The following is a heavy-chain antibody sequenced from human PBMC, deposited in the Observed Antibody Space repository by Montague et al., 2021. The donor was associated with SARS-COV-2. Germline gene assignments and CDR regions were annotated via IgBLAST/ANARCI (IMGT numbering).Heavy chain of an antibody. CDR3: TGAVWGVQDY. Sequence: CAISGDSVSSNSVSWNWIRQSPSRGLEWLGRTYYRSKWSNEYALSVKSRITITPDTSKNQLSLQLTSVTPEDTAVYYCTGAVWGVQDYWGQGSLVTVSS. CDR2: TYYRSKWSN. J-gene: IGHJ4*02. V-gene: IGHV6-1*01. CDR1: GDSVSSNSVS. D-gene: IGHD3-10*01.